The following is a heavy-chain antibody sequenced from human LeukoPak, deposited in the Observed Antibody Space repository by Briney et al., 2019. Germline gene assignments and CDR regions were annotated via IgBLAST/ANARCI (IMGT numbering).Heavy chain of an antibody. J-gene: IGHJ1*01. Sequence: GGSLRLSCAASGFTFSSYSMNWVRQAPGKGLEWVSSISSSSSYIYYADSVKGRFTISRDNAKNSLYLQMNSLRAEDTAVYYCASAPGYSYGLAHWGQGTLVTVSS. V-gene: IGHV3-21*01. CDR1: GFTFSSYS. CDR3: ASAPGYSYGLAH. D-gene: IGHD5-18*01. CDR2: ISSSSSYI.